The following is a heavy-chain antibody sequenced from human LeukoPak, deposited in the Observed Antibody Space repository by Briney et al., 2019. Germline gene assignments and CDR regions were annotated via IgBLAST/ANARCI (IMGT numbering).Heavy chain of an antibody. CDR2: ISYDGSNK. CDR3: AKSREYLWFGEHDAFDI. D-gene: IGHD3-10*01. Sequence: GGSLRLSCAASGYTFSRYAIQWVRQAPGKGLEWVALISYDGSNKYYADSVKGRFTISRDNSKNTLYRQMNSVRAEDTAVYYCAKSREYLWFGEHDAFDIWGQGTMVTVSS. CDR1: GYTFSRYA. J-gene: IGHJ3*02. V-gene: IGHV3-30*18.